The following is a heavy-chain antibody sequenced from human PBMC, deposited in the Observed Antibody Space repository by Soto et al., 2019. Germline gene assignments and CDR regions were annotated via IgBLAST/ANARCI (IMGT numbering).Heavy chain of an antibody. V-gene: IGHV4-30-4*01. D-gene: IGHD1-26*01. Sequence: QVQLQESGPGLVKPSQTLSLTCTVSGGSISSGDYYWSWIRQPPGKGLEWIGYIYYSGSNYYNPSLKSRVTISVDPSKNQLSLKLSSVTAADTAVYYCARDYSGSYRGHYFDYWGQGTLVTVSS. CDR1: GGSISSGDYY. CDR2: IYYSGSN. J-gene: IGHJ4*02. CDR3: ARDYSGSYRGHYFDY.